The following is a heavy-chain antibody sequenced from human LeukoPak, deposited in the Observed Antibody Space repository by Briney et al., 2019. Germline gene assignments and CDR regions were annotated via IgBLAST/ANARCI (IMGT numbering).Heavy chain of an antibody. Sequence: SESLSLTCAVSGGSISSNKWWNWVPQPPGKGLEWIGEIYHSGSTNYNPSLKSRVTISLDKSKNQFSLKLTSVTAADTAVYYCASGGDLTPLDYWGQGTLVTVSS. D-gene: IGHD3-16*01. J-gene: IGHJ4*02. CDR3: ASGGDLTPLDY. CDR2: IYHSGST. CDR1: GGSISSNKW. V-gene: IGHV4-4*02.